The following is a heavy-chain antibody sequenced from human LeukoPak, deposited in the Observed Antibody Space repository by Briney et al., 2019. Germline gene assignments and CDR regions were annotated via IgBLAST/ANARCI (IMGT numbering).Heavy chain of an antibody. CDR3: ARAGRSGYDSMPDY. CDR2: IYHSGST. Sequence: SGTLSLTCAVSGGSISSSNWWSWVRQPPGKGLEWIGEIYHSGSTNYNPSLKSRVTISVDTSKNQFSLKLSSVTAADTAVYYCARAGRSGYDSMPDYWGQGTLVTVSS. J-gene: IGHJ4*02. D-gene: IGHD3-22*01. CDR1: GGSISSSNW. V-gene: IGHV4-4*02.